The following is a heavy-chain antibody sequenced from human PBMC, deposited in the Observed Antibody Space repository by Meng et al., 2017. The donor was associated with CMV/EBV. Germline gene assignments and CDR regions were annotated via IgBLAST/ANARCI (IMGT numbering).Heavy chain of an antibody. CDR2: VSYDGNIK. J-gene: IGHJ4*02. D-gene: IGHD3-10*01. CDR1: GFTFSDYA. Sequence: GESLKISCVVSGFTFSDYAMHWVRQAPGKGLEWVAFVSYDGNIKLYAESVKGRFAISRDSSKNTLFLQMSSLRVDDTGLYYCARDGGWLGELSFDSWGQGTLVTVSS. CDR3: ARDGGWLGELSFDS. V-gene: IGHV3-30*09.